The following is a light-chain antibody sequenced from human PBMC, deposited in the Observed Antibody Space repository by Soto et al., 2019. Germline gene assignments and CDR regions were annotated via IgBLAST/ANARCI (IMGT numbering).Light chain of an antibody. V-gene: IGKV3-20*01. CDR1: QSVSTNF. J-gene: IGKJ1*01. CDR3: QQYGRTSWT. Sequence: EIVLTQSPGTLSLSPGEGATLSCRASQSVSTNFFAWYQQKPGQAPRLLIYGASTRATGIPDRFSGSGSGTDFTLTISRLEPEDCAVYYCQQYGRTSWTFGQGTKVHIK. CDR2: GAS.